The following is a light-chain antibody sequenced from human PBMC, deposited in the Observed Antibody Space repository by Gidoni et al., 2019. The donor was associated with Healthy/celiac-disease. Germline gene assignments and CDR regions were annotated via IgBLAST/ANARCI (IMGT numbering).Light chain of an antibody. CDR3: QQRSIAWT. V-gene: IGKV3-11*01. CDR1: QSVSSY. Sequence: ELVLTQSPATLSLSPGERATLSCRASQSVSSYLAWYQQKPGQAPRLLIYDASNRATGIPARFSGSGSGTDFTLTISSLEPEDFAVYYCQQRSIAWTFGQGTKVGIK. J-gene: IGKJ1*01. CDR2: DAS.